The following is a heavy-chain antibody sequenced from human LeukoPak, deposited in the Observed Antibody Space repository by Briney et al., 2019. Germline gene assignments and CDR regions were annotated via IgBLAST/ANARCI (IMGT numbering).Heavy chain of an antibody. J-gene: IGHJ4*02. CDR3: ARGTRDCSSASCYNY. CDR1: GYSFTTFD. CDR2: MNPNSGNT. V-gene: IGHV1-8*03. Sequence: ASVEVSCEASGYSFTTFDINWVRQATGQGLEWMGWMNPNSGNTGYAQKFQGRLTITRDTSTSTAYMELSSLKSEDTAVYYCARGTRDCSSASCYNYWGQGTLVTVSS. D-gene: IGHD2-2*02.